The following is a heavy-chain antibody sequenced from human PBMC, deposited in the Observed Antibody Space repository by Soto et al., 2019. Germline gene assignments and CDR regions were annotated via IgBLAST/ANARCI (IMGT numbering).Heavy chain of an antibody. CDR2: IRRKANSYTA. CDR3: AMLGGWSGGSSGMDV. Sequence: EVQLVESGGGLVQPGGSLRLSCAASGLIFSDYHMDWVRQAPGKGLEWVGRIRRKANSYTAEYAASVEGRFTISRDDSKNSLYLQMNSLESEDTAVYYCAMLGGWSGGSSGMDVWGQGTTVTVSS. V-gene: IGHV3-72*01. CDR1: GLIFSDYH. D-gene: IGHD6-19*01. J-gene: IGHJ6*02.